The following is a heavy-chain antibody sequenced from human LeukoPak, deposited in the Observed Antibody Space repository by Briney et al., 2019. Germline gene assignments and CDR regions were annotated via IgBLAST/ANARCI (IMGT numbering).Heavy chain of an antibody. CDR2: ISGSGGST. V-gene: IGHV3-23*01. J-gene: IGHJ4*02. CDR3: ARVRVRRDGYNRFAY. D-gene: IGHD5-24*01. CDR1: GFPFSSYA. Sequence: HPGGSLRLSCAASGFPFSSYAMSWVRQAPGKGLEWVSAISGSGGSTYYADSVKGRFTISRDNSKNTLYLQMNSLRAEDTAVYYCARVRVRRDGYNRFAYWGQGTLVTVSS.